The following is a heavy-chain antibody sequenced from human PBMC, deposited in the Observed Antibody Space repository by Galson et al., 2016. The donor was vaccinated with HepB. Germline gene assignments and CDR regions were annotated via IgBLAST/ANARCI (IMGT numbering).Heavy chain of an antibody. V-gene: IGHV1-8*01. CDR3: ARGKGSGGACHDY. D-gene: IGHD2-21*02. J-gene: IGHJ4*02. CDR1: GYIFRNYG. CDR2: MNPNSGNT. Sequence: SVKVSCKASGYIFRNYGVTWVRQAPGQGLEWMGWMNPNSGNTGYAQKFQGRVTMTRNTSISTAYMELSSLRSEDTAVYYCARGKGSGGACHDYWGQGTLVTVSS.